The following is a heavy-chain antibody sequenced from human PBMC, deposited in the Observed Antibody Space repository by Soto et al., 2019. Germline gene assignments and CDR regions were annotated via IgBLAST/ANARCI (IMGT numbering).Heavy chain of an antibody. CDR2: ISYDGSNK. V-gene: IGHV3-30*18. J-gene: IGHJ4*02. CDR3: AKDLFGPDYGGPFDY. Sequence: QVQLVESGGGVVQPGRSLRLSCAASGFTFSSYGMHWVRQAPGKGLEWVAVISYDGSNKYYADSAKGRFTISRDNSKNTLYLQMNSLRAEDTAVYYCAKDLFGPDYGGPFDYWGQGTLVTVSS. D-gene: IGHD4-17*01. CDR1: GFTFSSYG.